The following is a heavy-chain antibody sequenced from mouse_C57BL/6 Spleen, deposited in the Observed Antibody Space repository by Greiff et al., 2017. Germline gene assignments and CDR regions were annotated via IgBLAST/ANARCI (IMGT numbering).Heavy chain of an antibody. J-gene: IGHJ2*01. CDR3: ARDDYDVPHYCDY. CDR2: IYPGSGST. CDR1: GYTFTSYW. Sequence: QVQLQQPGAELVKPGASVKMSCKASGYTFTSYWITWVKQRPGQGLAWIGDIYPGSGSTNYNEKFKSKATLTVDTSSSTAYMQLSSLTSEDSAVYYCARDDYDVPHYCDYWGQGTTLTVSA. D-gene: IGHD2-4*01. V-gene: IGHV1-55*01.